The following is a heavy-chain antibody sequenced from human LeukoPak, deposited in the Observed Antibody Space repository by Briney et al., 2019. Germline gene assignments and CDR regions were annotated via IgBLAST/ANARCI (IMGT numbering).Heavy chain of an antibody. CDR2: IYYSGST. Sequence: SKTLSLTCTVSGASISSYYWSWIRQPPGKGLEWIGYIYYSGSTNYNPSLKSRVTISVDTSKNQFSLKLNSVTAADTAVYYCARSRSSSWFLFDYWGQGTLVTVSS. J-gene: IGHJ4*02. CDR1: GASISSYY. V-gene: IGHV4-59*01. CDR3: ARSRSSSWFLFDY. D-gene: IGHD6-13*01.